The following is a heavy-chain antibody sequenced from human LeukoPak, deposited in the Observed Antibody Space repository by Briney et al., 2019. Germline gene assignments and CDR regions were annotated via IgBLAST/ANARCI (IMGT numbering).Heavy chain of an antibody. CDR2: IYYSGST. D-gene: IGHD3-22*01. J-gene: IGHJ1*01. Sequence: SETLSLTCTASGGSISSYYWSWLRQPPGKGLEWIGYIYYSGSTNYNPSLKSRVTISVDTSKNQFSLKLSSVTAADTAVYYCACFRYYDSSGYYPAEYFQHWGQGTLVTVSS. CDR3: ACFRYYDSSGYYPAEYFQH. CDR1: GGSISSYY. V-gene: IGHV4-59*08.